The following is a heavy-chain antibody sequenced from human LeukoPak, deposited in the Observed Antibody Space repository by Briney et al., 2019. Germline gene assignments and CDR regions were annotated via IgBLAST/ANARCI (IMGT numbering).Heavy chain of an antibody. V-gene: IGHV5-51*01. CDR2: IYPGDSDT. J-gene: IGHJ4*02. CDR3: ARPSGGYDFAEGFDY. Sequence: HGESLKISCKGSGYSFTSYWIGWVRQMPGKGLEWMGIIYPGDSDTRYSPSFQGQVTISADKSISTAYLQWSSLKASDTAMYYCARPSGGYDFAEGFDYWGQGTLVTVSS. CDR1: GYSFTSYW. D-gene: IGHD5-12*01.